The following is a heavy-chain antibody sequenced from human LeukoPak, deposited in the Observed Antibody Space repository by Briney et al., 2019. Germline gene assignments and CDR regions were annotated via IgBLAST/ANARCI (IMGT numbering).Heavy chain of an antibody. CDR2: INPNSGGT. Sequence: ASVKVSCKASGYTFTGYYMHWVRQAPGQGREWMGWINPNSGGTNYAQKFQGRVTMTRDTSISTAYMELSRLRSDDTAVYYCAREDRVVVTAIGFDYWGQGTLVTASS. CDR1: GYTFTGYY. V-gene: IGHV1-2*02. J-gene: IGHJ4*02. CDR3: AREDRVVVTAIGFDY. D-gene: IGHD2-21*02.